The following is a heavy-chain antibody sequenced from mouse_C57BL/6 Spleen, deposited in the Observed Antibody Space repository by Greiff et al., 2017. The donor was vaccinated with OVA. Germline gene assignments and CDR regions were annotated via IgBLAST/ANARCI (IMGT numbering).Heavy chain of an antibody. D-gene: IGHD2-3*01. CDR1: GFTFSDYG. Sequence: EVMLVESGGGLVKPGGSLKLSCAASGFTFSDYGMHWVRQAPEKGLEWVAYISSGSSTIYYADTVKGRFTISRDNATNTLFLQMTSLRSEDTAMYYCARPRLLYAMDYWGQGTSVTVSS. CDR2: ISSGSSTI. V-gene: IGHV5-17*01. J-gene: IGHJ4*01. CDR3: ARPRLLYAMDY.